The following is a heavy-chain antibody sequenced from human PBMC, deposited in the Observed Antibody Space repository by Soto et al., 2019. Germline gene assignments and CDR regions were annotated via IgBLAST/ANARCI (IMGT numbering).Heavy chain of an antibody. D-gene: IGHD2-15*01. CDR2: INAYNGNA. Sequence: QVQLVQSGGEVMQPGASVKVSCKASDYTFTNYGISWVRQAPGQGLEWMGWINAYNGNANFAQRLQGRVTMTTDTSTSTAYMELRSLRSDDTAVYYCARVLPLLVTEVDDFDYWGQGTLVIVSS. V-gene: IGHV1-18*01. CDR3: ARVLPLLVTEVDDFDY. CDR1: DYTFTNYG. J-gene: IGHJ4*02.